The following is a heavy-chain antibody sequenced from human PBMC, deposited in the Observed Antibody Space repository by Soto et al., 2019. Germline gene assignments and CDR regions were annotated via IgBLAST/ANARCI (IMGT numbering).Heavy chain of an antibody. D-gene: IGHD6-13*01. Sequence: SETLSLTCAVYGGSFSGYYWSWIRQPPGKGLEWIGEINHSGSTNYNPSLKSRVTISVDTSKNQFSLKLSSVTAADTAVYYCASFNGIAAAGIVRWGQGTLVTVSS. CDR2: INHSGST. CDR3: ASFNGIAAAGIVR. V-gene: IGHV4-34*01. CDR1: GGSFSGYY. J-gene: IGHJ4*02.